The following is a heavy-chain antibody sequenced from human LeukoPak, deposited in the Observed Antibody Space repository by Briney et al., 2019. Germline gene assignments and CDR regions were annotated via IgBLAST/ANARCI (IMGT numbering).Heavy chain of an antibody. CDR1: GYTFTSYG. J-gene: IGHJ4*02. CDR2: ISAYNGNT. Sequence: ASVKVSCTASGYTFTSYGISWVRQAPGQGLEWMGWISAYNGNTNYAQKLQGRVTMTTDTSTSTAYMELRSLRSDDTAVYYCARSIAVAGTSDYWGQGTLVTVSS. CDR3: ARSIAVAGTSDY. D-gene: IGHD6-19*01. V-gene: IGHV1-18*01.